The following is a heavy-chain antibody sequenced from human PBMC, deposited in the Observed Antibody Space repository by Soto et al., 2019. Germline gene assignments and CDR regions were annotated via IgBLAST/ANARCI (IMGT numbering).Heavy chain of an antibody. CDR1: GFTFNNYG. D-gene: IGHD4-17*01. J-gene: IGHJ4*02. CDR2: ITDSGGST. V-gene: IGHV3-23*01. Sequence: PGGSLRLSCAASGFTFNNYGMSWVRQAPGKGLEWVSAITDSGGSTYYVDSVKGRFTISRDNSKNTVYLQMNSLRAEDTAVYYCAKAATVVTLYYFDYWGQGTLVTVSS. CDR3: AKAATVVTLYYFDY.